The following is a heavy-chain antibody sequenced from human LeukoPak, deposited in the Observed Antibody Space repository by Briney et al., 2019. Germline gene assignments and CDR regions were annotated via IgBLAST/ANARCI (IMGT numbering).Heavy chain of an antibody. CDR2: INPDSGGT. CDR3: ARDSCSGGSCYSLDAFDI. V-gene: IGHV1-2*02. CDR1: GYTFTGYY. D-gene: IGHD2-15*01. Sequence: GASVKVSCKASGYTFTGYYMHWVRQAPGPGLEWMGWINPDSGGTNYAQKFQGRVTMTRDTSISTAYMELSRLRSDDTAVYYCARDSCSGGSCYSLDAFDIWGQGTMVTVSS. J-gene: IGHJ3*02.